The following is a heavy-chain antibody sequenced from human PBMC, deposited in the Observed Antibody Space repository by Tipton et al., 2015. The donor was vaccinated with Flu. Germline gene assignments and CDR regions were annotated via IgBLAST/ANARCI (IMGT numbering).Heavy chain of an antibody. CDR3: ARDSGSYFSLDY. CDR2: IWYDGSNK. D-gene: IGHD1-26*01. Sequence: SLRLSCAASGFTFSSYGMHWVRQAPGKGLEWVAVIWYDGSNKYYADSVKGRFTISRDNSKNTLYLQMNSLRAEDTAVYYCARDSGSYFSLDYWGQGTLVTVSS. CDR1: GFTFSSYG. J-gene: IGHJ4*02. V-gene: IGHV3-33*01.